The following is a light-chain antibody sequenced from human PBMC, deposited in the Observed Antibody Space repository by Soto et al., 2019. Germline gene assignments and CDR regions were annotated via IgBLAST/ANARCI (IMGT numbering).Light chain of an antibody. Sequence: QSVLTQPASVSGSPGQSITISCTGTSSDVGGYNYVSWYQQHPGKAPKFMIYEVSNRPSGVSNRFSGSKSGNTASLTISGLQAEDEGDYYCSSYTSSSTPYVFGTGTKVTVL. V-gene: IGLV2-14*01. CDR1: SSDVGGYNY. J-gene: IGLJ1*01. CDR3: SSYTSSSTPYV. CDR2: EVS.